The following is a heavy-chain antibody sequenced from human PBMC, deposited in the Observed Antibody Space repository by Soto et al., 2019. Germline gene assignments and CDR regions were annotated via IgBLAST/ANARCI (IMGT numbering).Heavy chain of an antibody. CDR2: INHSGST. V-gene: IGHV4-34*01. CDR1: GGSFSGYY. D-gene: IGHD6-13*01. CDR3: ARGFGEKYIRYCSSWYWLDP. J-gene: IGHJ5*02. Sequence: SETLSLTCAVYGGSFSGYYWSWIRQPPGKGLEWIGEINHSGSTNYNPSLKSRVTISVDTSKNQFSLKLSSVTAADTAVYYCARGFGEKYIRYCSSWYWLDPWGQGTLVTVSS.